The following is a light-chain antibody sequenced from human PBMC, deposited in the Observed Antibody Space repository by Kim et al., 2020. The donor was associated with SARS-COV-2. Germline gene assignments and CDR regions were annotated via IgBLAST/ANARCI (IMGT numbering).Light chain of an antibody. J-gene: IGKJ1*01. CDR1: QSVRSSY. CDR2: GAS. CDR3: QHYDSSSSWA. V-gene: IGKV3-20*01. Sequence: PGERATLSCRASQSVRSSYLAWYQQKPGQAPRLVISGASSRATGIPDRFSGGGSGTDFTLTISRLEPEDFAVYFCQHYDSSSSWAFGQGTKVDIK.